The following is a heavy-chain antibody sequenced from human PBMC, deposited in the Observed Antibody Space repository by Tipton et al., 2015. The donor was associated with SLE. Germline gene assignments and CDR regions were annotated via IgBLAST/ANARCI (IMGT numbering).Heavy chain of an antibody. CDR1: GGSITNDAYY. Sequence: TLSLTCTVSGGSITNDAYYWSWIRQSPGKGLEWIGYIYYDGNSHYNPSLKSRLSISVDTSKNQFSLKLSSVTAADTAVYYCARDPDILTGPLDWGQGTLVTVSS. V-gene: IGHV4-31*03. CDR3: ARDPDILTGPLD. J-gene: IGHJ4*02. CDR2: IYYDGNS. D-gene: IGHD3-9*01.